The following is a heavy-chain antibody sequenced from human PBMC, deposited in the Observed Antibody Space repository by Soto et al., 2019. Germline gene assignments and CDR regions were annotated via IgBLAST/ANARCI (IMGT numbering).Heavy chain of an antibody. CDR2: INHSGST. CDR3: ARGHYQLLAWWFDP. V-gene: IGHV4-34*01. D-gene: IGHD2-2*01. Sequence: QVQLQQWGAGLLKPSETLSLTCAVYGGSFSGYYWSWIRQPPGKGLEWIGEINHSGSTNYNPSLKSRGTISVDTSKNQFSLKLSSVTAADTAVYYCARGHYQLLAWWFDPWGQGTLVTVSS. CDR1: GGSFSGYY. J-gene: IGHJ5*02.